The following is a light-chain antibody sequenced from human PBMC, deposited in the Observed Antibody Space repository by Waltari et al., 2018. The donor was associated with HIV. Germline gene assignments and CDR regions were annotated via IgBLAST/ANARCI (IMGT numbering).Light chain of an antibody. Sequence: DLQSTQSPSSLSVSIGDRVTLTCRATQDISSSLAWYQHKPGTPPKLLMYGPSTLQSGVPSRFRGSGSGTDFTLTITSLQSEDIGIYYCQKYDRAPYTFGQGTRLEI. CDR1: QDISSS. CDR2: GPS. CDR3: QKYDRAPYT. J-gene: IGKJ2*01. V-gene: IGKV1-27*01.